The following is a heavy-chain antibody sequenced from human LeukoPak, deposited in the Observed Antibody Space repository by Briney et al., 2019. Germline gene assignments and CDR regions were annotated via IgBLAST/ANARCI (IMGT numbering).Heavy chain of an antibody. J-gene: IGHJ4*02. CDR3: ARGVLGGYSYGPSLDY. Sequence: SETLSLTCAVYGGSFSGYYWSWIRQPPGKGLEWIGEINHSGSTNCNPSLKSRVTISVDTSKNQFSLKLSSVTAADTAVYYCARGVLGGYSYGPSLDYWGQGTLVTVSS. V-gene: IGHV4-34*01. CDR2: INHSGST. CDR1: GGSFSGYY. D-gene: IGHD5-18*01.